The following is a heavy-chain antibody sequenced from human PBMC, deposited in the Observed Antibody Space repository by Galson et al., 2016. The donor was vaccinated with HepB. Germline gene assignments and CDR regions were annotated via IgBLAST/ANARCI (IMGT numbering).Heavy chain of an antibody. CDR2: IYSVGST. Sequence: SLRLSCAASGFTVSATYMSWVRQAPGKGLEWVSLIYSVGSTHYADSVKGRFTISRDSSKNTLYLQMNSLRAEDTAVYYCARDEIIGTTGDYWGQGTLVTVSS. CDR1: GFTVSATY. CDR3: ARDEIIGTTGDY. D-gene: IGHD1-7*01. J-gene: IGHJ4*02. V-gene: IGHV3-53*01.